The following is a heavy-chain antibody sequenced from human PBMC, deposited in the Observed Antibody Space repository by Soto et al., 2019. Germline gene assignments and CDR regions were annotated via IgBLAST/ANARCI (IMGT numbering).Heavy chain of an antibody. CDR2: ISAAGDP. Sequence: EVQLVESGGGLVQPGGSLRLSCEASGFTFRNYDMHWVRQGTGKGLEWVSGISAAGDPDYADSVEGRFTISRENAQNSFFLQMNSHRVGDTAVYYCARTDRDFYGLEVWGQGTTVIVSS. CDR3: ARTDRDFYGLEV. V-gene: IGHV3-13*05. CDR1: GFTFRNYD. J-gene: IGHJ6*02.